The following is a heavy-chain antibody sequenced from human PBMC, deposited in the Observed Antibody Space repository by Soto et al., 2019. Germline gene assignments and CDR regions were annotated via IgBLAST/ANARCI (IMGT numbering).Heavy chain of an antibody. CDR2: ISYDGSNK. V-gene: IGHV3-30*18. J-gene: IGHJ4*02. CDR1: GFTFSSYG. Sequence: SLRLSCAASGFTFSSYGMHWVRQAPGKGLEWVAVISYDGSNKYYADSVKGRFTISRDNSKNTLYLQMNSLRAEDTAVYYCAKQYDDYGDFYYFDYWGQGTLVTVSS. CDR3: AKQYDDYGDFYYFDY. D-gene: IGHD4-17*01.